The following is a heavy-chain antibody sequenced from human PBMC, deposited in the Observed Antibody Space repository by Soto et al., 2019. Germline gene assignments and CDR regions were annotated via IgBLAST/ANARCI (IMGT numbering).Heavy chain of an antibody. CDR2: IWYDGSNK. CDR1: GFTFSSYG. Sequence: HPGGSLRLSCAASGFTFSSYGMHWVRQAPGKGLEWVAVIWYDGSNKYYADSVKGRFTISRDNSKNTLYLQMNSLRAEDTAVYYCARGDNWNPQDYYYYYGMDVWGQGTTVTVSS. V-gene: IGHV3-33*01. CDR3: ARGDNWNPQDYYYYYGMDV. J-gene: IGHJ6*02. D-gene: IGHD1-20*01.